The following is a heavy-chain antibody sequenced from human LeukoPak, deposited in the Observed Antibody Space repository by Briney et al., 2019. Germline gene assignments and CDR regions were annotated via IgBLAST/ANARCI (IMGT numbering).Heavy chain of an antibody. Sequence: ASVKVSCKASGYTFTGYYMHWVRQAPGQGLEWMGWINPNSGGTNYAQKFQGWVTMTKDTSISTAYMELSRLRSDDTAVYYCARAGISSSWVFDPWGQGTLVTVSS. V-gene: IGHV1-2*04. CDR3: ARAGISSSWVFDP. CDR2: INPNSGGT. J-gene: IGHJ5*02. D-gene: IGHD6-13*01. CDR1: GYTFTGYY.